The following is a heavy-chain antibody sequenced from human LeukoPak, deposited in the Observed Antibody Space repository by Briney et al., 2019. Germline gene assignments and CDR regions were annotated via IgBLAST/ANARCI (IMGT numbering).Heavy chain of an antibody. CDR2: INSDGSST. CDR1: GFTFSSYW. V-gene: IGHV3-74*01. D-gene: IGHD3-22*01. Sequence: GGSLRLSCAASGFTFSSYWMHWVRQAPGKGLVWVSRINSDGSSTSYADSVKGRFTISRDNAKNSLYLQMNSLRDEDTAVYYCARDRADYFDSNGYYSSFDYWGQGTPVTVSS. CDR3: ARDRADYFDSNGYYSSFDY. J-gene: IGHJ4*02.